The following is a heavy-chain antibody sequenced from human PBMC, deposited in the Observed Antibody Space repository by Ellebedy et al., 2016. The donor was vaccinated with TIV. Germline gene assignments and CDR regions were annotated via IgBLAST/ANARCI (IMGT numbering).Heavy chain of an antibody. CDR1: GFTFSTYN. CDR3: ARDRRTSRLYPNFGMDV. CDR2: ISASSTTT. D-gene: IGHD6-6*01. J-gene: IGHJ6*02. Sequence: PGGSLRLSCAASGFTFSTYNMNWVRQAPGKGLEWVSHISASSTTTYYADSVKGRFSISRDGAKNSLYLQMNSLRDEDTAVYYCARDRRTSRLYPNFGMDVWGQGTTVTVSS. V-gene: IGHV3-48*02.